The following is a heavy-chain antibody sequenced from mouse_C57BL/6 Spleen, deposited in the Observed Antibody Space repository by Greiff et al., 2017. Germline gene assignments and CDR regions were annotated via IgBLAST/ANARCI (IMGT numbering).Heavy chain of an antibody. CDR1: GYTFTDYE. Sequence: QVQLQQSGAELVRPGASVTLSCKASGYTFTDYEMHWVKQTPVHGLEWIGAIDPETGGTAYNQKFKGKAILTADKSSSTAYMELRSLTSEDSAVYYCTRWGLDYGGYFDVWGTGTTVTVSS. D-gene: IGHD2-4*01. J-gene: IGHJ1*03. V-gene: IGHV1-15*01. CDR2: IDPETGGT. CDR3: TRWGLDYGGYFDV.